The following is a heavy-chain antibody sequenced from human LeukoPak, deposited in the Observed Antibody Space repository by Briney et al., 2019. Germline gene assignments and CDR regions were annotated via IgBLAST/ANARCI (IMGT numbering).Heavy chain of an antibody. CDR1: GFTVSSNY. Sequence: GGSLRLSCAASGFTVSSNYMSWVRQAPGKGLEWVSVIYSGGSTYYADSVKGRFTISRDNSTNTLYLQLNSLRAEDTAVYYCARDLGGWSNYWGQGTLVTVSS. D-gene: IGHD6-19*01. V-gene: IGHV3-53*01. CDR2: IYSGGST. CDR3: ARDLGGWSNY. J-gene: IGHJ4*02.